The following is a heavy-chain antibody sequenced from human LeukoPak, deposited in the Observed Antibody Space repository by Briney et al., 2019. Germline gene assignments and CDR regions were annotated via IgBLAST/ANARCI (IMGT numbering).Heavy chain of an antibody. CDR1: GDPINSGGYY. Sequence: PSETLSLTCTVSGDPINSGGYYSSWIRQHPGKGLEWIGYIYYTGFTYYNPSLKRRLTISIDTSKNQFSLKLSSVTAADTAVYYCARDRRGSAWTNWFDPWGQGTLVTVSS. D-gene: IGHD6-25*01. CDR3: ARDRRGSAWTNWFDP. J-gene: IGHJ5*02. V-gene: IGHV4-31*03. CDR2: IYYTGFT.